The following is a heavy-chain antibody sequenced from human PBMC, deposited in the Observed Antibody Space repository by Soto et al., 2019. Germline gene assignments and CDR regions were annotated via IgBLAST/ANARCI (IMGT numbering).Heavy chain of an antibody. D-gene: IGHD5-18*01. CDR3: ARDRDSYGYFDY. CDR1: GFTFSNYA. J-gene: IGHJ4*02. V-gene: IGHV3-30-3*01. CDR2: ISYDGSNK. Sequence: QVQLVESGGGVVQPGRSLRLSCAASGFTFSNYAMHWVRQAPGEGLEWVAVISYDGSNKFYADSVRGRFTLSRDNSENTLYLQMNSLRPEDTAVYYCARDRDSYGYFDYWGQGTLVTVSS.